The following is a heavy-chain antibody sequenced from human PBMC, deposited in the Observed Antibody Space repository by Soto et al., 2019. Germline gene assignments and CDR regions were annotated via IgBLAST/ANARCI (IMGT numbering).Heavy chain of an antibody. D-gene: IGHD5-18*01. CDR3: ARVLRPDTAMVWDYFDY. CDR2: IYYSGST. J-gene: IGHJ4*02. CDR1: GGSISSGGYY. V-gene: IGHV4-31*03. Sequence: SETLSLTCTVSGGSISSGGYYWSWIRQHPGKGLEWIGYIYYSGSTYYNPSLKSRVTISVDTSKNQFSLKLSSVTAADTAVYYRARVLRPDTAMVWDYFDYWGQGTLVTVSS.